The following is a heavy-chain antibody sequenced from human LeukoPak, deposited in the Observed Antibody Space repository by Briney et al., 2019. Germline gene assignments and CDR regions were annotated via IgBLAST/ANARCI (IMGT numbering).Heavy chain of an antibody. CDR3: ARATDILTGYYYYYGMDV. CDR2: ISYDGSNK. V-gene: IGHV3-30*03. D-gene: IGHD3-9*01. Sequence: GRSLRLSCAASGFTFSSYGMHWVRQAPGKGLEWVAVISYDGSNKYYADSVKGRFTISRDNSKNTLYLQMNSLRAEDTAVYYCARATDILTGYYYYYGMDVWGQGTTVTVSS. CDR1: GFTFSSYG. J-gene: IGHJ6*02.